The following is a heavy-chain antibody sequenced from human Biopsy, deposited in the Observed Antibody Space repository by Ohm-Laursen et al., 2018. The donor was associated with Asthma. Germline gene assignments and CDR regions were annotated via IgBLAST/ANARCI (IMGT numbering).Heavy chain of an antibody. Sequence: GASVKVSCKASGYTFINYAIHWVRQAPGQRFEWMGWINAGNGNTKYSQKFQGRVTITRDTSASTAYMDLSSLRSEDTAVYYCAAGPLYNGLRYIRWGQGTLVTVSS. CDR2: INAGNGNT. CDR3: AAGPLYNGLRYIR. V-gene: IGHV1-3*01. CDR1: GYTFINYA. J-gene: IGHJ4*02. D-gene: IGHD3-9*01.